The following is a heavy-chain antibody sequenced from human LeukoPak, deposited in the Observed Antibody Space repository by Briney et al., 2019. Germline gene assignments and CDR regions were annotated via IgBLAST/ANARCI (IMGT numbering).Heavy chain of an antibody. D-gene: IGHD5-18*01. CDR3: ASRLWSSPNYNYYMDA. J-gene: IGHJ6*03. CDR2: VNHSGTT. Sequence: SEALSLTCAVYGGSFSASYWSWIRQSPGKGLEWIGEVNHSGTTNYNPSLKSRVTVSVDTSMTQFSLNLRSVTAADTAVYYCASRLWSSPNYNYYMDAWGQATPVTVSS. V-gene: IGHV4-34*01. CDR1: GGSFSASY.